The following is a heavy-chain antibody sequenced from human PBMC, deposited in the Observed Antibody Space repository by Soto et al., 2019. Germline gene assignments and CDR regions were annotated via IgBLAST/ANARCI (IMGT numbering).Heavy chain of an antibody. CDR3: ARVGTIFGVVISGAGFDY. D-gene: IGHD3-3*01. CDR1: GGSFSGYY. CDR2: INHSGST. V-gene: IGHV4-34*01. Sequence: QVQLQQWGAGLLKPSETLSLTCAVYGGSFSGYYWSWIRQPPGKGLEWIGEINHSGSTNYNPSLKSRVTIPVATSKNQFSLKLSSVTAADTAVYYCARVGTIFGVVISGAGFDYWGQGTLVTVSS. J-gene: IGHJ4*02.